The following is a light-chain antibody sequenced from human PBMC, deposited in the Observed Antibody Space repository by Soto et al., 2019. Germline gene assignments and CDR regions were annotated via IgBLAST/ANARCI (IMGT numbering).Light chain of an antibody. J-gene: IGKJ1*01. CDR2: AAS. CDR3: QQRKT. CDR1: QSISSY. V-gene: IGKV1-39*01. Sequence: DIQMTQSPSSLSASVGDRVTITCRASQSISSYLNWYQQKPGKAPKPLIYAASSLQSGVPSRFSGSGSGTDFTLTISSLQPEDFATYYCQQRKTFGQGTKVESK.